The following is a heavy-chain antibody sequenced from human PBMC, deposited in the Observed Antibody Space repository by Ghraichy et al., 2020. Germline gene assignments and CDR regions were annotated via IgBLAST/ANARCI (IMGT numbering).Heavy chain of an antibody. J-gene: IGHJ6*02. D-gene: IGHD2-21*01. Sequence: GGSLRLSCAASGFTFDDYGMTWVRQAPGKGLEWVAGINWNGASWGYADSVKGRFTISRDNAKDSLYLQMISLRAEDTALYYCARYSDRGNYYHGLDVWGQGTAVTVSS. V-gene: IGHV3-20*04. CDR2: INWNGASW. CDR1: GFTFDDYG. CDR3: ARYSDRGNYYHGLDV.